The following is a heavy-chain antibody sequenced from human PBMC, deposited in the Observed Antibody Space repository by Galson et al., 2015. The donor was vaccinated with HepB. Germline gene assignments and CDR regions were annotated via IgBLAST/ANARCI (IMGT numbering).Heavy chain of an antibody. V-gene: IGHV3-30-3*01. D-gene: IGHD1-1*01. Sequence: SLRLSCAASGLTFSSYAMHWVRQAPGKGLEWVAVISYDGSNKYYADSVKGRFTISRDNSKNTLYLQMNSLRAEDTAVYYCATQLEGAVEYYFDYWGQGTLVTVS. CDR1: GLTFSSYA. CDR3: ATQLEGAVEYYFDY. J-gene: IGHJ4*02. CDR2: ISYDGSNK.